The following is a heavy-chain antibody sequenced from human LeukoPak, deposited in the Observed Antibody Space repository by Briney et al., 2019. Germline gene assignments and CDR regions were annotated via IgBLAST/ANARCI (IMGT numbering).Heavy chain of an antibody. V-gene: IGHV4-59*08. CDR1: GASISSYY. Sequence: SETLSLTCTVSGASISSYYWSWIRQPPGKGLEWIGYIYFSGSTNYNPSLKSRVTISVDTSKNQFSLKLNSVTAADTAVYYCARTGGTIDYWGQGTLVTVSS. CDR2: IYFSGST. J-gene: IGHJ4*02. D-gene: IGHD2-8*02. CDR3: ARTGGTIDY.